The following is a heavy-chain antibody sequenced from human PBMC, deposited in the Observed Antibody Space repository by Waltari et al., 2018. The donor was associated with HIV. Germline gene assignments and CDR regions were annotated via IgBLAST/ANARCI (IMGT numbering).Heavy chain of an antibody. Sequence: EARLVESGGDLRRPGGSLRLSCVASGFDLSRYDVYWVRQSPGKGLEWISYISSSASLMFYAEAVRGRCAVSRDSTKKPVHLLLNSLRIEDTACYSGAGGLCPGGYRGDQPFETWGQGTLVTVSS. D-gene: IGHD2-2*01. CDR2: ISSSASLM. V-gene: IGHV3-48*03. J-gene: IGHJ5*01. CDR1: GFDLSRYD. CDR3: AGGLCPGGYRGDQPFET.